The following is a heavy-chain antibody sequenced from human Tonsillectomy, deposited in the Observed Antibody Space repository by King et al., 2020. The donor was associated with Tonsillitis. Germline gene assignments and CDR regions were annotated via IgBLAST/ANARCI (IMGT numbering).Heavy chain of an antibody. J-gene: IGHJ6*02. CDR2: IKQDGSEK. Sequence: EVQLVESGGGLVQPGGSLRLSCAASGFTFRNYWMSWVRQAPGKGLEWVANIKQDGSEKYYVDSVKGRFTISRDNAKNSLYLQMNSLRVDDTAVYYCARADTVMGNHYYGMDVWGQGTTVTVSS. CDR1: GFTFRNYW. CDR3: ARADTVMGNHYYGMDV. D-gene: IGHD5-18*01. V-gene: IGHV3-7*03.